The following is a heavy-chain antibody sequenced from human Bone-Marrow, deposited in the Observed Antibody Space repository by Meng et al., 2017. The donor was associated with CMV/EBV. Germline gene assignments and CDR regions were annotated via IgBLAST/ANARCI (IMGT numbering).Heavy chain of an antibody. D-gene: IGHD5-18*01. V-gene: IGHV4-34*01. CDR1: GGSFSGYY. J-gene: IGHJ6*02. CDR2: INHSGST. CDR3: ASVGPIQLWSPYYYYYYGMDV. Sequence: SETLSLTCAVYGGSFSGYYWSWIRQPPGKGLEWIGEINHSGSTNYNPSLKSRVTITVDTSKNQFSLKLSSVTAADTAVYYCASVGPIQLWSPYYYYYYGMDVWGQGNTVTVYS.